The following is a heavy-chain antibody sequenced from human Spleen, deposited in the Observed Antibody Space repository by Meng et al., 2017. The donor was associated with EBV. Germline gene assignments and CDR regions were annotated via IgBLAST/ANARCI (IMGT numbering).Heavy chain of an antibody. Sequence: VPRVLSGGEVKKPGASVKVSCKASGYTFTSYDINWVRQATGQGLEWMGWMNPNSGNTGYAQKFQGRVTMTRNTSISTAYMELSSLRSEDTAVYYCARELGYCSSTSCPKEYNWFDPWGQGTLVTVSS. CDR2: MNPNSGNT. V-gene: IGHV1-8*01. D-gene: IGHD2-2*01. CDR1: GYTFTSYD. J-gene: IGHJ5*02. CDR3: ARELGYCSSTSCPKEYNWFDP.